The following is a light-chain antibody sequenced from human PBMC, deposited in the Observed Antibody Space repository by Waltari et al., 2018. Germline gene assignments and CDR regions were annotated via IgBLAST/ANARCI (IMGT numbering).Light chain of an antibody. CDR1: QSVSSY. CDR3: QQRSNSRFT. V-gene: IGKV3-11*01. CDR2: DAS. J-gene: IGKJ3*01. Sequence: EIVLTQSPATLSLSPGERATLSCRASQSVSSYLAWYQPKPGTAHRLLLFDASNRATGIPARFSGSGSGTDFTLTISSLEPEDFAVYYCQQRSNSRFTFGPGTKVDIK.